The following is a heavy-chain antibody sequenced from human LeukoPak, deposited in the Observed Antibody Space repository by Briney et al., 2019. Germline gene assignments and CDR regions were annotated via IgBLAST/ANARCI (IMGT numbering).Heavy chain of an antibody. CDR1: GGTFSSYA. CDR2: IIPIFGTA. Sequence: SVKVSCKASGGTFSSYAISWVRQAPGQGLEWMGGIIPIFGTANYAQKFQGRVTITADESTSTAYMELSSLRSEDTAVYYCARDSPGPYCSGFSCYPLEYFQHWGQGTLVTVSS. J-gene: IGHJ1*01. V-gene: IGHV1-69*13. D-gene: IGHD2-15*01. CDR3: ARDSPGPYCSGFSCYPLEYFQH.